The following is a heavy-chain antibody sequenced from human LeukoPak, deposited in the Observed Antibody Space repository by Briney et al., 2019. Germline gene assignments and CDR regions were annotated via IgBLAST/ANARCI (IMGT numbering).Heavy chain of an antibody. V-gene: IGHV1-2*02. CDR2: INPNSGGT. CDR1: GGTFSGYA. D-gene: IGHD2-2*01. Sequence: ASVKVSCKASGGTFSGYAISWVRQAPGQGLEWMGWINPNSGGTNYAQKFQGRVTMTRDTSISTAYMELSRLRSDDTAVYYCARLSVVVPDAFDIWGQGTMVTVSS. CDR3: ARLSVVVPDAFDI. J-gene: IGHJ3*02.